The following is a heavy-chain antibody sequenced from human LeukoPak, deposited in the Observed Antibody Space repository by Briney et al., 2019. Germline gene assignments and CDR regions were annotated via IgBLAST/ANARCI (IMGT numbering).Heavy chain of an antibody. D-gene: IGHD1-1*01. CDR2: MNPNSGNT. V-gene: IGHV1-8*02. CDR3: AREDNWNAFDI. Sequence: ASVKVSCMASGYSFTTYEIHWVRQATGQGLEWMGWMNPNSGNTGYAQNFQGRVSMTRSVSLATAYMELSSLRFEDTAVYYCAREDNWNAFDIWGQGTVVTVSS. J-gene: IGHJ3*02. CDR1: GYSFTTYE.